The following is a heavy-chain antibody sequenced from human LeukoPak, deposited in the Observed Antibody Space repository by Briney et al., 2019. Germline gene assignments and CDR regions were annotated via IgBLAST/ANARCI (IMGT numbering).Heavy chain of an antibody. CDR2: MYYRGNT. D-gene: IGHD1-7*01. V-gene: IGHV4-59*02. Sequence: LRLSCAASGFTVSSNYMSWVRQAPGKGLEWVGHMYYRGNTFYNPSLKSRVTISVDTSKNQFSLKLRSVTAADTAVYYCARLYGNYQNYFDYWGQGTLVTVSS. CDR3: ARLYGNYQNYFDY. J-gene: IGHJ4*02. CDR1: GFTVSSNY.